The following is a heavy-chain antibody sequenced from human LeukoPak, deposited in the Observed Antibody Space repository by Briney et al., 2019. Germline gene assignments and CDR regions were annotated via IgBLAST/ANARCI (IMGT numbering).Heavy chain of an antibody. J-gene: IGHJ4*02. D-gene: IGHD3-10*01. CDR3: ARWGPMVSSQDY. Sequence: PGGSLRLSCAASGFTFSSYAMHWVRQAPGKGLEWVAVISYDGSNKYYADSVKGRFTISRDNSKNTLYLQMNSLRAEDTAVYYCARWGPMVSSQDYWGQGTLVTVSS. V-gene: IGHV3-30-3*01. CDR1: GFTFSSYA. CDR2: ISYDGSNK.